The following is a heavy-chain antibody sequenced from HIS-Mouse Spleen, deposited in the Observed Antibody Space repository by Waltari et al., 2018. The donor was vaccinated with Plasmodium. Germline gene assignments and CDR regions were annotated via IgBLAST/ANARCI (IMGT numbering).Heavy chain of an antibody. CDR2: IYYSGST. D-gene: IGHD3-3*01. V-gene: IGHV4-59*01. Sequence: QVQLQASGPGLVKPSETLSLTCTVSGGSISSSSWSWIRQPPGKGLVWIGYIYYSGSTNYNPSLKSRVTISVDTSKNQFSLKLSSVTAADTAVYYCARGYDFWSGYSPYFDYWGQGTLVTVSS. J-gene: IGHJ4*02. CDR1: GGSISSSS. CDR3: ARGYDFWSGYSPYFDY.